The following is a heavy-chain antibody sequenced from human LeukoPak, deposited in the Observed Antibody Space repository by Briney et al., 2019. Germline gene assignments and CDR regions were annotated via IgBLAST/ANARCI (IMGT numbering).Heavy chain of an antibody. D-gene: IGHD3-22*01. V-gene: IGHV5-51*01. Sequence: GESLKISCKGSGYSFTSYWIGWVRQMPGKGLEWMGIIYPGDSDTRYSPSFQGQATISADKSISTAYLQWSSLKASDTAMYYCARLMYSYYYDSSGYPDYWGQGTLVTVSS. J-gene: IGHJ4*02. CDR2: IYPGDSDT. CDR1: GYSFTSYW. CDR3: ARLMYSYYYDSSGYPDY.